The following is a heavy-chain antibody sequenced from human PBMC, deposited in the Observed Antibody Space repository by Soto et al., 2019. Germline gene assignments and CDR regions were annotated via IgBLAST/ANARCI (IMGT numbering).Heavy chain of an antibody. CDR1: GFTFSSYT. Sequence: PGGSLRLSCAASGFTFSSYTMNWVRQAPGKGLEWVSLISARGGSTYYAESVKGRFTISKDASRNTVHLHMNSLRAEDTATYFCVSWVSAHFDYWGHGTPVTVSS. J-gene: IGHJ4*01. V-gene: IGHV3-23*01. CDR2: ISARGGST. CDR3: VSWVSAHFDY. D-gene: IGHD2-8*01.